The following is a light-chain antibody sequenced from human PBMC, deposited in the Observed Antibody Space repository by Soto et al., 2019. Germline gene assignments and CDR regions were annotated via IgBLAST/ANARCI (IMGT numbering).Light chain of an antibody. V-gene: IGLV2-14*01. CDR3: SSYSISTAYL. CDR2: EVS. Sequence: QSALTQPASVSGSPGQSITISCTGTSSDVGRYDYVSWYQLHPGKAPKLMVFEVSNWPSGVSYRFSGSKSGNMASLTISGLQADDEADYFCSSYSISTAYLFGTGTKLTVL. J-gene: IGLJ1*01. CDR1: SSDVGRYDY.